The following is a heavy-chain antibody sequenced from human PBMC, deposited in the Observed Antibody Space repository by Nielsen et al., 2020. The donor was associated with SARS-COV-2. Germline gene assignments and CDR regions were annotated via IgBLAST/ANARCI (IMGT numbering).Heavy chain of an antibody. Sequence: GESLKISCAASGFTFDFYAMSWVRQAPGKGLEWVANIKQDGSEKYYVDSVKGRFTISRDNAKNSLYLQMNSLRAEDTAVYYCARPLRGAAAGTGWFDPWGQGTLVTVSS. D-gene: IGHD6-13*01. CDR3: ARPLRGAAAGTGWFDP. CDR1: GFTFDFYA. V-gene: IGHV3-7*05. CDR2: IKQDGSEK. J-gene: IGHJ5*02.